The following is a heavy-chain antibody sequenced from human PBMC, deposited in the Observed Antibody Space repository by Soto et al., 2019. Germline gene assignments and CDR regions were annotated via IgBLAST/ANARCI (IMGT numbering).Heavy chain of an antibody. CDR2: IYYSGST. CDR1: GGSISSGDYY. Sequence: PSETLSLTCTVSGGSISSGDYYWSWIRQPPGKGLEWIGYIYYSGSTYYNPSLKSRVTISVDTSKNQFSLKLSSVTAADTAVYYCAREEVPAAIEGGWFDPGGQGTLVTVSS. V-gene: IGHV4-30-4*01. CDR3: AREEVPAAIEGGWFDP. D-gene: IGHD2-2*02. J-gene: IGHJ5*02.